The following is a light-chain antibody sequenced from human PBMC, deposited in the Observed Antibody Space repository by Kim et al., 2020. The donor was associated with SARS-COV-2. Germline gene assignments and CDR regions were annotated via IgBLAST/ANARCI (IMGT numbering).Light chain of an antibody. CDR3: QQSYSTPLA. CDR1: QSIMSY. Sequence: ASVGARVTSTCRASQSIMSYLKWYQQKPGKAPQLLIHAASSLQSGVPSRFSGSGSGTDFTLTISSLQPEDFATYYCQQSYSTPLAFGGGTKVDIK. J-gene: IGKJ4*01. V-gene: IGKV1-39*01. CDR2: AAS.